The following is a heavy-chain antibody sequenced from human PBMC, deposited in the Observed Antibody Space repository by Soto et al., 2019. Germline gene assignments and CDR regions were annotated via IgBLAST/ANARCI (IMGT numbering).Heavy chain of an antibody. J-gene: IGHJ6*02. CDR1: GFTFSSYS. D-gene: IGHD6-13*01. CDR3: ARDLMQQLGNYYYYGMDV. Sequence: GGSLRLSCAASGFTFSSYSMNWVRQAPGKGLEWVSYISSSSSTIYYADSVKGRFTISRDNAKNSLYLQMNSLRDEDTAVYYCARDLMQQLGNYYYYGMDVWGQGTTVTVSS. CDR2: ISSSSSTI. V-gene: IGHV3-48*02.